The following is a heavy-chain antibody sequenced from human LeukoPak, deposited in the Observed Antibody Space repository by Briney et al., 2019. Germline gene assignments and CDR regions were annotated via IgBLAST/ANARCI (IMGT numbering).Heavy chain of an antibody. CDR1: GFTFSDHY. D-gene: IGHD3-10*01. Sequence: PGGSLRLSCAASGFTFSDHYMDWARQAPRKGLEWVGRIRNKANSYTTEYGASVKGRFTISRDDSKNSLYLQMNSLKTEDTAVYYCARAPFYGSGAFPAYWGQGTLVTVSS. CDR2: IRNKANSYTT. J-gene: IGHJ4*02. V-gene: IGHV3-72*01. CDR3: ARAPFYGSGAFPAY.